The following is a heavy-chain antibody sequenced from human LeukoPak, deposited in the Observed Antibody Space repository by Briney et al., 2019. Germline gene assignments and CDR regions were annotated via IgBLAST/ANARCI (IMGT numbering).Heavy chain of an antibody. CDR2: INQSGST. CDR1: GGSFSGYY. J-gene: IGHJ4*02. Sequence: SETLSLTCAVYGGSFSGYYWNWIRQPPGKGLEWIGEINQSGSTNYNPSLESRVTISFDTSKNQFSLKLSSVTAADTAVYYCARGRAFFDWGQGTLVTVSS. V-gene: IGHV4-34*01. D-gene: IGHD3-3*02. CDR3: ARGRAFFD.